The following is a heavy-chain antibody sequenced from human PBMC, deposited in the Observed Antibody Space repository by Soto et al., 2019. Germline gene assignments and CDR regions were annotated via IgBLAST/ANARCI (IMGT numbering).Heavy chain of an antibody. J-gene: IGHJ4*02. CDR3: ARDSAAGTGDYDH. D-gene: IGHD6-13*01. CDR2: IYYSGGT. V-gene: IGHV4-59*01. CDR1: GGSISSYY. Sequence: QVQLQESGPGLVKPSATLSLTCSVSGGSISSYYWGWIRQPPGKGLEWFGHIYYSGGTSYNPSLKSRITISVDTSKNQFSLKLSSVTAADMAVYYCARDSAAGTGDYDHWGQGILVTVYS.